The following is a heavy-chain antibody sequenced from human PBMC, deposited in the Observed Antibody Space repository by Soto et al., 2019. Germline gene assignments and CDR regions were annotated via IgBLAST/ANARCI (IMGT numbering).Heavy chain of an antibody. D-gene: IGHD3-3*02. CDR3: ARDQPSIAYYFDS. CDR2: ITSSSTYI. Sequence: EVQLVESGGGLVKPGGSLRLSCVASGFTFSGYSMNWVRQAPGKGLEWVSSITSSSTYIYYADSVEGRFTISRDNAKNSLYLQMNSLRAEDTAVYYCARDQPSIAYYFDSWGQGTLVTVSS. V-gene: IGHV3-21*01. CDR1: GFTFSGYS. J-gene: IGHJ4*02.